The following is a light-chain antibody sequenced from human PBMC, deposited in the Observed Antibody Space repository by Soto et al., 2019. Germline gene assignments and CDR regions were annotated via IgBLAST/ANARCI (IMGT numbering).Light chain of an antibody. CDR3: QQYNNWPPIT. J-gene: IGKJ2*01. CDR2: GAS. CDR1: QSVSSN. Sequence: EVVMTQSPATLSVSPGERATLSCRASQSVSSNLAWYQQKPGQAPRLLIYGASTRATGIPARFSGSGSGTEFTLTISSLLSEDFAIYYCQQYNNWPPITFGQGTKLEIK. V-gene: IGKV3-15*01.